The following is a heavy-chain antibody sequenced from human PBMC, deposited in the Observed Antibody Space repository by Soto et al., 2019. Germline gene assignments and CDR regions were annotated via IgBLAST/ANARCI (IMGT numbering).Heavy chain of an antibody. CDR1: GFTFSSYG. D-gene: IGHD3-16*02. V-gene: IGHV3-33*01. CDR2: IWYDGSNK. Sequence: VQLVESGGGVVQPGRSLRLSCAASGFTFSSYGMHWVRQAPGKGLEWVAVIWYDGSNKYYADSVKGRFTISRDNSKNTLYLQMNSLRAEDTAVYYCARSGWGSYRPEYYFDYWGQGTLVTVSS. J-gene: IGHJ4*02. CDR3: ARSGWGSYRPEYYFDY.